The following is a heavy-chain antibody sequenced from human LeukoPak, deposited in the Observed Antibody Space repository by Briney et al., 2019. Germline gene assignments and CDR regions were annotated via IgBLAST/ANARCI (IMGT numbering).Heavy chain of an antibody. CDR3: ARLDDWFDP. D-gene: IGHD5-24*01. V-gene: IGHV4-59*08. CDR2: IYYSGST. J-gene: IGHJ5*02. CDR1: GGSISSYY. Sequence: SETLSLTCTVSGGSISSYYWSWIRQPPVKGLEWIGYIYYSGSTNYNPSLKSRVTISVDTSKNQFSLKLSSVTAADTAVYYCARLDDWFDPWGQGTLVTVSS.